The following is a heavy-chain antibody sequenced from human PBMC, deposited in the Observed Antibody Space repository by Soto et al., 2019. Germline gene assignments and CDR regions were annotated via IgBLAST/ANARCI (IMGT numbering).Heavy chain of an antibody. CDR1: GYSISSGYY. Sequence: NPSETLSLTCAVSGYSISSGYYWGWIRQPPGKGLEWIGSIYHSGSTYYNPSLKSRVTISVDTSKNQFSLKLSSVTAADTAVYYCARVLVSGIAARGNWFDPWGQGTLVTVSS. D-gene: IGHD6-6*01. CDR2: IYHSGST. J-gene: IGHJ5*02. CDR3: ARVLVSGIAARGNWFDP. V-gene: IGHV4-38-2*01.